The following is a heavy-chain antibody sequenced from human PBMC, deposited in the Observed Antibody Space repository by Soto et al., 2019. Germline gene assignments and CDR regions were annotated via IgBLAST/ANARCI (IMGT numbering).Heavy chain of an antibody. CDR2: MNPNSGNT. J-gene: IGHJ6*02. CDR3: ARGRGYYDFWSGYSLSDYYDGMED. CDR1: GYTFTSYD. Sequence: ASVKVSCKASGYTFTSYDINWVRQATGQGLEWMGWMNPNSGNTGYAQKLQGRVTMTRNTSIRTAYMELRSLSSEDTAVYYCARGRGYYDFWSGYSLSDYYDGMEDWGQGTMVTVSS. D-gene: IGHD3-3*01. V-gene: IGHV1-8*01.